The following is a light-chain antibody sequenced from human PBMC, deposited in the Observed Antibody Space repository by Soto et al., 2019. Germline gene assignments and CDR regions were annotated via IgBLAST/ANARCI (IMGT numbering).Light chain of an antibody. CDR3: QQYGSSPFT. CDR1: QTVSTSY. J-gene: IGKJ3*01. V-gene: IGKV3-20*01. Sequence: EIVLTQSPGTLSLSPGDRVTLSCRASQTVSTSYLARYQQKPGQAPRLLIYATSSRATGIPDRFSGSGSGTDFTLTISRLEPEDFAVYYCQQYGSSPFTFGPGTKVDIK. CDR2: ATS.